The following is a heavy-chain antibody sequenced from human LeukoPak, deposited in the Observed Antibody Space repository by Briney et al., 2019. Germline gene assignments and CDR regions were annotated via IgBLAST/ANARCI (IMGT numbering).Heavy chain of an antibody. V-gene: IGHV3-23*01. CDR3: ARDRSYYGSGRGGMDV. CDR1: GFTFSSYA. Sequence: GGSLRLSCAASGFTFSSYAMSWVRQAPGKGLEWVSAISGSGGGTYYADSVKGRFTISRDNAKNSLYLQMNSLRAEDTALYYCARDRSYYGSGRGGMDVWGQGTTVIVSS. CDR2: ISGSGGGT. J-gene: IGHJ6*02. D-gene: IGHD3-10*01.